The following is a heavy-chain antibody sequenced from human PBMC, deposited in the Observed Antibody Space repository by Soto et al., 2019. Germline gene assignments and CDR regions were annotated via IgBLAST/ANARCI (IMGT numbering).Heavy chain of an antibody. V-gene: IGHV2-5*02. J-gene: IGHJ3*01. CDR3: AHAYGGTGWPNDAFDV. D-gene: IGHD2-21*01. Sequence: QITLTESGPTLVKPTQTLTLTCTFSGFSLSADGVGVAWIRQPPGKALEWLALIYWDDDKRYSPSLKNRLTITKDTSKNHVVLTMTNMDPVDTATYYCAHAYGGTGWPNDAFDVWGQGTVVTVSS. CDR2: IYWDDDK. CDR1: GFSLSADGVG.